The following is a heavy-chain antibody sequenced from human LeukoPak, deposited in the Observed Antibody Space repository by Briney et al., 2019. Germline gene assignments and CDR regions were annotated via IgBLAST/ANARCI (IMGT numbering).Heavy chain of an antibody. CDR1: GGSISPLY. V-gene: IGHV4-59*11. J-gene: IGHJ4*02. CDR2: IYYTGPT. D-gene: IGHD3-10*01. CDR3: ARGGVAAKYHFDF. Sequence: SETLSLTCTVSGGSISPLYWSWIRQPPGKGLEFIGYIYYTGPTNFNPSLKSRVALSVDTSKNQISLKLNSVTAADTAVYYCARGGVAAKYHFDFWGQGTLVTVSS.